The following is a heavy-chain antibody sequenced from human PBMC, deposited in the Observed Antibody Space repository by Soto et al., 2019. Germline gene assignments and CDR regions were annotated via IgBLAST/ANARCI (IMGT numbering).Heavy chain of an antibody. V-gene: IGHV3-21*01. J-gene: IGHJ4*02. CDR1: GFTFSSYS. CDR2: ISSSSSYI. CDR3: ARDPGGDYGDAVDY. D-gene: IGHD4-17*01. Sequence: GGSLRLSCAASGFTFSSYSMNWVRQAPGKGLEWVSSISSSSSYIYYADSVKGRFTISRDNAKNPLYLQMNSLRAEDTAVYYCARDPGGDYGDAVDYWGQGTLVTVSS.